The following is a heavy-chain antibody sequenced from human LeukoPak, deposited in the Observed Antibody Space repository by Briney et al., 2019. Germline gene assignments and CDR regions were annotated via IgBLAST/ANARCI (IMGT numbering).Heavy chain of an antibody. D-gene: IGHD3-22*01. CDR1: GYSINSGYY. CDR2: IYHSGST. J-gene: IGHJ4*02. Sequence: SETLSLTCTVSGYSINSGYYWGWIRQPPGKGLEWIGYIYHSGSTKYNPSLKSRVTISVDTSKNQFSLKMSSVTAADTAVYYCVSSGYTTRVDYWGQGTLVTVSS. CDR3: VSSGYTTRVDY. V-gene: IGHV4-38-2*02.